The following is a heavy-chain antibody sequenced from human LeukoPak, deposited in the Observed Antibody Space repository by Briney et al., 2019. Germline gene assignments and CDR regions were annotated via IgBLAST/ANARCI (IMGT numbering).Heavy chain of an antibody. Sequence: PGGSLSLSCAASGFTFSSYCMSWVRQAPGKGLEWVANIKQDGSEKYYVDSVKGRITISRDNAKNSLYLQMNSLRAEDTAVYFCARDDFVMVGYCFDYWGQGILVTVSS. CDR1: GFTFSSYC. CDR3: ARDDFVMVGYCFDY. V-gene: IGHV3-7*01. J-gene: IGHJ4*02. CDR2: IKQDGSEK. D-gene: IGHD2-15*01.